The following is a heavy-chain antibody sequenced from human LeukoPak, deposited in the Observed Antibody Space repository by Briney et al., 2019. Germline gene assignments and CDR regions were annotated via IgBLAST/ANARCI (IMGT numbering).Heavy chain of an antibody. Sequence: GDSVKVACKASGYTLTGYYMHWVRQAPGQGLEWMGWINPNSGGTNYSQRFQGRVTMTRDTSITTAYMELSSLRSDDTAVYYCARADMLGTPFVFAYWGQGTLVTVSS. J-gene: IGHJ4*02. CDR2: INPNSGGT. CDR1: GYTLTGYY. D-gene: IGHD1-14*01. CDR3: ARADMLGTPFVFAY. V-gene: IGHV1-2*02.